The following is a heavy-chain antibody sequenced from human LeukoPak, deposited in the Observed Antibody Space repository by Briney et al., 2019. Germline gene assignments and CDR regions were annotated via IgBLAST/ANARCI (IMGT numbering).Heavy chain of an antibody. CDR3: ARRGGYYGSGKTYWFDP. J-gene: IGHJ5*02. CDR1: GGSINSSSYY. CDR2: IYYTGSP. Sequence: SETLSLTCTVSGGSINSSSYYWVWIRQPPGKGLEWIGTIYYTGSPYYNPSLKRRVTISIDTSKNQFSLKLSSVTAADTAVYYCARRGGYYGSGKTYWFDPWGQGTLVTVSS. V-gene: IGHV4-39*01. D-gene: IGHD3-10*01.